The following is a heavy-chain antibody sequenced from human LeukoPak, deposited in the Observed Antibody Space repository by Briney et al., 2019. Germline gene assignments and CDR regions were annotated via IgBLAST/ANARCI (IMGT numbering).Heavy chain of an antibody. CDR3: ARGRYDSSGYYRSSPDWYFDL. V-gene: IGHV3-53*01. D-gene: IGHD3-22*01. Sequence: GGSLRLSCAASGFTVRSNYMSWVRQAPGKGLEWISLIYSNGTTYYADSVKGRFIISRDISKNTVYLQMNSLRAEDTAVYYCARGRYDSSGYYRSSPDWYFDLWGRGTLVTVSS. CDR2: IYSNGTT. CDR1: GFTVRSNY. J-gene: IGHJ2*01.